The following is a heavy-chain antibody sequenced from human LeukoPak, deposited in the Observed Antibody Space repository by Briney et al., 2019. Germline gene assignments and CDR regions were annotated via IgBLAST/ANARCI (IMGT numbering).Heavy chain of an antibody. J-gene: IGHJ5*02. V-gene: IGHV1-2*02. D-gene: IGHD3-3*02. CDR1: GYTFTGYY. CDR3: ARPSGIDWFDP. Sequence: ASVKVSCKSSGYTFTGYYMHWVRQAPGQGLEWMGWINSKSCGTHYAQKFQGSVTMTRDTSISTAYMELSRLTSDDAAVYYCARPSGIDWFDPWGQGTLVTVPS. CDR2: INSKSCGT.